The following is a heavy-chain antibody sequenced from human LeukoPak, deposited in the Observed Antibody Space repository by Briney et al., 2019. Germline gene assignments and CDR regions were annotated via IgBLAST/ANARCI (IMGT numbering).Heavy chain of an antibody. Sequence: ASVKVSCKASGHTFTSYDINWVRQAPGQGLEWMGWISAYNGNTNYAQKLQGRVTMTTDTSTSTAYMELSSLRSEDTAVYYCARDRFLSSHDFGHYYGMDVWGQGTTVTVSS. CDR3: ARDRFLSSHDFGHYYGMDV. J-gene: IGHJ6*02. D-gene: IGHD5-12*01. CDR2: ISAYNGNT. CDR1: GHTFTSYD. V-gene: IGHV1-18*01.